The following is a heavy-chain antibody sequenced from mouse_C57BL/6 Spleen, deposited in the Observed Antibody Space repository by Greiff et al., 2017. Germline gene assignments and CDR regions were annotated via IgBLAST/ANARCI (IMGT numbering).Heavy chain of an antibody. CDR3: ARGGIYYGYYDY. V-gene: IGHV1-53*01. D-gene: IGHD2-3*01. J-gene: IGHJ2*01. Sequence: QVQLQQPGTELVKPGASVKLSCKASGYTFTSYWMHWVKQRPGQGLEWIGNINPSNGGTNYNEKFKSKATLTVDKSSSTAYMQLSSLTSEDSAVYCCARGGIYYGYYDYWGQGTTLTVSS. CDR2: INPSNGGT. CDR1: GYTFTSYW.